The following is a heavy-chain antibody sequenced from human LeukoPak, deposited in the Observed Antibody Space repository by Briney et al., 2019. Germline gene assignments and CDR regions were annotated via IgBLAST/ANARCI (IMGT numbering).Heavy chain of an antibody. J-gene: IGHJ4*02. CDR2: IKQDGSEK. V-gene: IGHV3-7*01. CDR3: ARVLDSSGRDY. Sequence: PGGSLRLSCAASGFTFSSHWMSWVRQAPGKGLEWVANIKQDGSEKYYVDSVKGRFTISRDNAKNSLYLQMNSLRAEDTAVYYCARVLDSSGRDYWGQGTLVTVSS. D-gene: IGHD3-22*01. CDR1: GFTFSSHW.